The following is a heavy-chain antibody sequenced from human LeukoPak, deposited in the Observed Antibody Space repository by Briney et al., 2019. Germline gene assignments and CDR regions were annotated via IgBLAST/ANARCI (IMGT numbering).Heavy chain of an antibody. Sequence: SETLSLTCTVSGGSISSYYWSWIRQPPGKGLEWIGYIYYSGSTNYNPSLKSRVTISVDTSKNQFSLKLSSVTAADTAVYYCARVDDPGGQGDYGMDVWGQGTTVTVSS. CDR1: GGSISSYY. CDR3: ARVDDPGGQGDYGMDV. V-gene: IGHV4-59*01. D-gene: IGHD2-8*02. J-gene: IGHJ6*02. CDR2: IYYSGST.